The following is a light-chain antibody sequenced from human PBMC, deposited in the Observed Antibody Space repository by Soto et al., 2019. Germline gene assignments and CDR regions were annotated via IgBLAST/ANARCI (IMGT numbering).Light chain of an antibody. Sequence: SYELTQPPSASVAPGKTARITCGGNNIGSKSVHWYQQKPGQAPVLVIYYDSDRPSGIPERFSGSNSGNTATLTISRVEAGDEADYYCQVWDSSSDHVLFGGGTKSPS. CDR1: NIGSKS. CDR3: QVWDSSSDHVL. V-gene: IGLV3-21*04. J-gene: IGLJ2*01. CDR2: YDS.